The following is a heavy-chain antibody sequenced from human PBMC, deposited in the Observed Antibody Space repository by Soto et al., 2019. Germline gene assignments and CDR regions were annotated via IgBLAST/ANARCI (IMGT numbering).Heavy chain of an antibody. J-gene: IGHJ4*02. V-gene: IGHV3-64*01. D-gene: IGHD6-13*01. Sequence: EVQLVESGGGLDQPGGSLRLSCAASGFTFSSYAMHWVRQAPGKGLEYVSAISSNGGSTHYSNSVKGRFTISRDNSKNTLYLQMGSLRAEDMAVYYCARLNPIAAAFDYWGQGTLVTVSS. CDR2: ISSNGGST. CDR1: GFTFSSYA. CDR3: ARLNPIAAAFDY.